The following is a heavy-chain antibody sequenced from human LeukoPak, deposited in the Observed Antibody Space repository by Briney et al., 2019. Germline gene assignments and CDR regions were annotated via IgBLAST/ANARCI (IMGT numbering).Heavy chain of an antibody. J-gene: IGHJ3*02. Sequence: GGSLRLSCAASGFIFSDHYVDWVRQAPGKGLEWVGRTRNEANIYTTKYAASVKGRFTISRDDSKNSLYLQMNSLKTEDTAVYYCASPVGATTVRAFDIWGQGTMVTVSS. CDR1: GFIFSDHY. CDR3: ASPVGATTVRAFDI. V-gene: IGHV3-72*01. D-gene: IGHD1-26*01. CDR2: TRNEANIYTT.